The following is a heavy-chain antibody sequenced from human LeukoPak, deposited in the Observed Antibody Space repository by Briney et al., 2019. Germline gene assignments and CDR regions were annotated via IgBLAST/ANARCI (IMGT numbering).Heavy chain of an antibody. J-gene: IGHJ4*02. D-gene: IGHD4-17*01. CDR2: ISSSSSTI. V-gene: IGHV3-48*01. CDR1: GFTFSSFS. Sequence: GGSLRLSCAAPGFTFSSFSMNWVRQAPGKGLEWVSYISSSSSTIHYADSVKGRFTISRDNAKNSLYLQMDSLRAEDTAVYYCARGNTATLRYYFDYWGQGTLVTVSS. CDR3: ARGNTATLRYYFDY.